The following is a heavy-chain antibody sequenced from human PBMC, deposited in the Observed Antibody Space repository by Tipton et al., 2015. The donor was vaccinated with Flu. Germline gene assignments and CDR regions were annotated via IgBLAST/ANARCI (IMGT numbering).Heavy chain of an antibody. CDR2: IYTSGST. CDR1: GGSISSYY. V-gene: IGHV4-4*07. CDR3: ARVNEGWFEELYWFDP. J-gene: IGHJ5*02. Sequence: TLSLTCTVSGGSISSYYWSWIRQPAGKGLEWIGRIYTSGSTNYNPSLKSRVTMSVDTSKNQFSLKLSSVTAADTAVYYCARVNEGWFEELYWFDPWGQGTLVTVSS. D-gene: IGHD3-10*01.